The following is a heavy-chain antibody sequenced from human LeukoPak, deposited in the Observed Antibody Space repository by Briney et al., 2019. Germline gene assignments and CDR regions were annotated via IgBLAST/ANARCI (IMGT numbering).Heavy chain of an antibody. Sequence: GGSLRLSCAASGFTFSSYSMNWVRQAPGKGLEWVSSISSSSSYIYYADSVKGRFTTSRDNAKNSLYLQMNSLRAEDTAVYYCARDMGYYDSSGSFDYWGQGTLVTVSS. CDR2: ISSSSSYI. V-gene: IGHV3-21*01. D-gene: IGHD3-22*01. J-gene: IGHJ4*02. CDR3: ARDMGYYDSSGSFDY. CDR1: GFTFSSYS.